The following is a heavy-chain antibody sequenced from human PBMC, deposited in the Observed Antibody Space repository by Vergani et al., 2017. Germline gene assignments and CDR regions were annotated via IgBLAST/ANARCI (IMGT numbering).Heavy chain of an antibody. D-gene: IGHD3-3*01. CDR1: GGSINNGYYY. CDR3: ARDSSITIFGVPLDV. Sequence: QVQLQESGPGLVKPSQTLSLTCTVSGGSINNGYYYWSWIRQPPGKGLEWIGYIYYTGSTYYNPSLKSRVTISEDTSKNQFSLKLSSVTAADTAVYYCARDSSITIFGVPLDVWGKGTTVTVSS. V-gene: IGHV4-30-4*01. J-gene: IGHJ6*04. CDR2: IYYTGST.